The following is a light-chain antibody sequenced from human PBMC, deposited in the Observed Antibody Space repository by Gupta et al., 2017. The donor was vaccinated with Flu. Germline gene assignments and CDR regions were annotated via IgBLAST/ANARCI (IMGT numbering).Light chain of an antibody. J-gene: IGKJ3*01. Sequence: PSLLSASVGDGVTVTCRASEGISSYLAWYQQKPGKAPKLLIYTASTLQSGVPSRFSGSGSGTEFTLTISSLQPEDFATYYCQQLNSYPVTFGPGTKVDIK. CDR2: TAS. CDR3: QQLNSYPVT. V-gene: IGKV1-9*01. CDR1: EGISSY.